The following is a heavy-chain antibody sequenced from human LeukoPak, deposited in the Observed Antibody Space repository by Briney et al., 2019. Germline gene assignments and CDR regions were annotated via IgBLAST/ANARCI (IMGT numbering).Heavy chain of an antibody. Sequence: PGGSLRLSCAASGFSVSRNYMSWVRQAPGKGLEWVSVIYSGGSTYYADSVKGRFTISRDNSKNTLYLQMNSLRAEDTAVYYCARATVTTDWYFDLWGRGTLVTVSS. CDR2: IYSGGST. D-gene: IGHD4-17*01. V-gene: IGHV3-53*05. J-gene: IGHJ2*01. CDR1: GFSVSRNY. CDR3: ARATVTTDWYFDL.